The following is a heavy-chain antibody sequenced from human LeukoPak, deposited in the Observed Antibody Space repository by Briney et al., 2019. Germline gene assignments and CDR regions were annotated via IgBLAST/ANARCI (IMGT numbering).Heavy chain of an antibody. CDR1: GFTFGDYA. V-gene: IGHV3-49*03. CDR3: TRVGAVASSDY. Sequence: GGSLRLSCTASGFTFGDYAMSWFRQAPGKGLEWVGFIRSKAYGGTTEYAASVKGRFTISRDDSKSIAYLQMNSLKTEDTAVYYCTRVGAVASSDYWGQGTLVTVSS. D-gene: IGHD6-19*01. J-gene: IGHJ4*02. CDR2: IRSKAYGGTT.